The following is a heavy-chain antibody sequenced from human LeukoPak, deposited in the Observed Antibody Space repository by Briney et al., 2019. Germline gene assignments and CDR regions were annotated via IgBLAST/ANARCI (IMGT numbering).Heavy chain of an antibody. Sequence: ASVKVSCKASGYTFTSYGISWVRQAPGQGLEWMGWISAYNGNTNYAQKLQGRVTMTTDTSTSTAYMELRSLRSDDTAVYYCARAPRWELPDAFDIWSQGTMVTVSS. CDR2: ISAYNGNT. D-gene: IGHD1-26*01. J-gene: IGHJ3*02. CDR1: GYTFTSYG. CDR3: ARAPRWELPDAFDI. V-gene: IGHV1-18*01.